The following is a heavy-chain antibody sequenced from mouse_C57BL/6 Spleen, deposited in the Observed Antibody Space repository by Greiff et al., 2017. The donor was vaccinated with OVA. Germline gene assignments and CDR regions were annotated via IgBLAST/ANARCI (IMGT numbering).Heavy chain of an antibody. CDR2: ISSGSSTI. J-gene: IGHJ3*01. Sequence: EVNLVESGGGLVKPGGSLKLSCAASGFTFSDYGMHWVCQAPEKGLEWVAYISSGSSTIYYADTVKGRFTISRDNAKNTLFLQMTSLRSEDTAMYYCARGDYGFAYWGQGTLVTVSA. CDR1: GFTFSDYG. CDR3: ARGDYGFAY. D-gene: IGHD1-1*01. V-gene: IGHV5-17*01.